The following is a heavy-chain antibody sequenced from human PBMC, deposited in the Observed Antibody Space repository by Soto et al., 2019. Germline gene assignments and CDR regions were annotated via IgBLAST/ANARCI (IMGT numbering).Heavy chain of an antibody. J-gene: IGHJ4*02. D-gene: IGHD6-13*01. V-gene: IGHV4-39*01. CDR2: IYYSGST. Sequence: SETLSLTCTVSGGSISSSSYYWGWIRQPPGKGLEWIGSIYYSGSTYYNPSLKSRVTISVDTSKNQFSLKLSSVTAADTAVYYSARSPGIAADYYLDYWGQGTLVTVSS. CDR3: ARSPGIAADYYLDY. CDR1: GGSISSSSYY.